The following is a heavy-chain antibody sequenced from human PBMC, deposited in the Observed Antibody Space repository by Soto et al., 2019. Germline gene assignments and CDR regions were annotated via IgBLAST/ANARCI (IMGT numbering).Heavy chain of an antibody. CDR1: GGSISSSSYY. Sequence: QLQLQESGPGLVKPSETLSLTCTVSGGSISSSSYYWGWIRQPPGKGLEWIGSIYYSGSTYYNPSLKCRVTISVDTSKNRSSLKLRSVSAADTAVYYCARHARDYGWGSYRYQLDYWGQGTLVTVSS. D-gene: IGHD3-16*02. V-gene: IGHV4-39*01. CDR3: ARHARDYGWGSYRYQLDY. CDR2: IYYSGST. J-gene: IGHJ4*02.